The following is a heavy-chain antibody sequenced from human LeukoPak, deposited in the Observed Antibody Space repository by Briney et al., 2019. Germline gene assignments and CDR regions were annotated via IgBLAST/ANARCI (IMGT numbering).Heavy chain of an antibody. CDR3: ARGSRMSDYYYYYMDV. Sequence: ASVKVSCKASGYTFTNYDVSWVRQATGQGLEWMGWMNPNSGNTGYAQKFQGRVTITRNTSISTAYMELSSLRSEDTAVYYCARGSRMSDYYYYYMDVWGKGTTVTVSS. CDR2: MNPNSGNT. D-gene: IGHD2-15*01. J-gene: IGHJ6*03. CDR1: GYTFTNYD. V-gene: IGHV1-8*03.